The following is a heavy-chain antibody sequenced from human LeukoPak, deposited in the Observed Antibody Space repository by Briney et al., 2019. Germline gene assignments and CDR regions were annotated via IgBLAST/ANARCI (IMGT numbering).Heavy chain of an antibody. CDR1: GYTFTNYG. V-gene: IGHV3-13*01. CDR3: AKDPTHYRVWDYYETIGLSY. D-gene: IGHD3-22*01. Sequence: GGSLRLSCAASGYTFTNYGMHWVRQAIGKGLEWVSGIGTAGDTYYPGSVKGRFTISRENAKNTMYLQMNSLRAGDTAVYYCAKDPTHYRVWDYYETIGLSYWGQGTLVTISS. CDR2: IGTAGDT. J-gene: IGHJ4*02.